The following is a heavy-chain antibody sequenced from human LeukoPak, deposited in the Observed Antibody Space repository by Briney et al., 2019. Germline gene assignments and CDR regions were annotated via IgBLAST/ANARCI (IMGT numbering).Heavy chain of an antibody. CDR2: IYYSGST. J-gene: IGHJ5*02. CDR1: GGSISSSSYY. CDR3: ARHLPLEYSSSLEWFDP. D-gene: IGHD6-6*01. V-gene: IGHV4-39*01. Sequence: TSETLSLTCTVSGGSISSSSYYWGWIRQPPGKGLEWIGSIYYSGSTYYNPSLKSRVTISVDTSKNQFSLKLSSVTAADTAVYYCARHLPLEYSSSLEWFDPWGQGTLVTVSS.